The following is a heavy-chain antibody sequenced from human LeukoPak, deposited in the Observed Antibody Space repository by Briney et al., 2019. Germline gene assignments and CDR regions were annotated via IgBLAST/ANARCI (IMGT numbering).Heavy chain of an antibody. Sequence: GGSLRLSCAAPGFTFSSYAMSWVRQAPGKGLEWVSAISGSGGSTYYADSVKGRFTISRDNSKTTLYLQMNNLRPEDTAVYYCAKGSAAGRPYYFDYWGQGTLVTVSS. D-gene: IGHD6-25*01. J-gene: IGHJ4*02. CDR2: ISGSGGST. CDR1: GFTFSSYA. V-gene: IGHV3-23*01. CDR3: AKGSAAGRPYYFDY.